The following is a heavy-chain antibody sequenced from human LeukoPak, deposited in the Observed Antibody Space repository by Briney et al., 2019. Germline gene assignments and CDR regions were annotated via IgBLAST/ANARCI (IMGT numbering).Heavy chain of an antibody. CDR2: IKQDGSEK. Sequence: PGGSLRLSCAASGFTFSTYWMSWVRQAPGKGLEWVANIKQDGSEKYYVDSVKGRFTISRDNAKNSLYLQMNSLRAEDTAVYYCARDDCSSTRCYDIGFDYWGQGILVTVSS. J-gene: IGHJ4*02. D-gene: IGHD2-2*01. V-gene: IGHV3-7*01. CDR3: ARDDCSSTRCYDIGFDY. CDR1: GFTFSTYW.